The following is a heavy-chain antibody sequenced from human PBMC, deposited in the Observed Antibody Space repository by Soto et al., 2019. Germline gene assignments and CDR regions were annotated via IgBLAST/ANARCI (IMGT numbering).Heavy chain of an antibody. J-gene: IGHJ4*02. CDR2: ILHTGHT. CDR1: GDSFSSSNW. D-gene: IGHD3-22*01. CDR3: ARSPRRVDGKWFFDY. Sequence: QVQLQESGPGLVEPSGTLSLTCGVSGDSFSSSNWWTWIRQPPGKGLEWIGDILHTGHTDYSPSLRIRITISIDTSKKEFSLHLTSVTATDTAVYYCARSPRRVDGKWFFDYWGPGALVTVSS. V-gene: IGHV4-4*02.